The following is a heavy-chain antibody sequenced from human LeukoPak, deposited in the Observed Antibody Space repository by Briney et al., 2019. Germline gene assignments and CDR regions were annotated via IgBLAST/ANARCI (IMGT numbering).Heavy chain of an antibody. CDR1: GGSISSHY. CDR3: GRDGNCSGGSCYAGKYYYYMDV. J-gene: IGHJ6*03. CDR2: IYTSGSS. Sequence: SETLSLTCTVSGGSISSHYWGWIRQPAGKGLEWIGRIYTSGSSNNNPSLRSRVTMSVDTSKNQFSLKLSSVTAADTAVYYCGRDGNCSGGSCYAGKYYYYMDVWGKGTTVTVSS. V-gene: IGHV4-4*07. D-gene: IGHD2-15*01.